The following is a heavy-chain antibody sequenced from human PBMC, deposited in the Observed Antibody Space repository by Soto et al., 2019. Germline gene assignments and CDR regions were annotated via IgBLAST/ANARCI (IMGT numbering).Heavy chain of an antibody. CDR1: GYIFTNNG. J-gene: IGHJ4*02. V-gene: IGHV1-8*02. CDR3: STAGDSGAWISH. Sequence: QVQLVQSGAEVKKPGASVKVSCKASGYIFTNNGINWVRQATGQGLEWMGWMNPNNGNTGFAQKFQGRVTLTRDTSISTAYMELTSLIVEDTAVYYCSTAGDSGAWISHWGQRTQVTVSS. D-gene: IGHD7-27*01. CDR2: MNPNNGNT.